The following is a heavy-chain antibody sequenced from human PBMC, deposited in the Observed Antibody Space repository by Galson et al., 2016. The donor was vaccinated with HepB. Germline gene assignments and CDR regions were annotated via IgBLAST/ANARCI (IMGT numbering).Heavy chain of an antibody. CDR3: ARTRDGFSEFDY. J-gene: IGHJ4*02. CDR1: GYSFSSFY. CDR2: IDPTDSYT. D-gene: IGHD5-24*01. Sequence: QSGAEVTKPGESLRISCKGSGYSFSSFYVSWVRQMPGKGLEWMGRIDPTDSYTNYSPSFQGHVSMSADKSISTAYLQWTSLKASDTAIYCCARTRDGFSEFDYRGQGTLVTVAS. V-gene: IGHV5-10-1*01.